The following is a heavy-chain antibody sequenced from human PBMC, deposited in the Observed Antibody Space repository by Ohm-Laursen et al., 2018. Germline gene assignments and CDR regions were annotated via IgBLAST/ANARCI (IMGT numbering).Heavy chain of an antibody. J-gene: IGHJ4*02. V-gene: IGHV4-59*01. CDR3: AKSPRGWYSLFDT. D-gene: IGHD6-19*01. CDR2: IYYSGST. CDR1: GDSISSYY. Sequence: TLSLTCSVSGDSISSYYWSWVRQPPGKGLEWIGYIYYSGSTNSNPYLENRVTISVDTSKNQFSLKLSSMTAADTAVYYCAKSPRGWYSLFDTWGQGTLVTVSS.